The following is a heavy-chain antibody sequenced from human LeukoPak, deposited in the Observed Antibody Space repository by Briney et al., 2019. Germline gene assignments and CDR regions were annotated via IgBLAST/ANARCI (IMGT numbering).Heavy chain of an antibody. CDR1: GFTFSSYG. J-gene: IGHJ6*03. Sequence: GGSLRLSCTASGFTFSSYGMHWVRQAPGKGLEWVAFIRYDGSNKYYADSVKGRFTIYRDNSKNTLYLQMNSLRAEDTAVYYCAKDHFHYDILTGYYAHYYYYYMDVWGKGTTVTISS. D-gene: IGHD3-9*01. V-gene: IGHV3-30*02. CDR2: IRYDGSNK. CDR3: AKDHFHYDILTGYYAHYYYYYMDV.